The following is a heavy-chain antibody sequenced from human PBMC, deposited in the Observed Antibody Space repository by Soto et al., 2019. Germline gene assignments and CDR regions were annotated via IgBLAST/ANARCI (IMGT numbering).Heavy chain of an antibody. CDR2: IYYSGST. D-gene: IGHD6-13*01. V-gene: IGHV4-39*07. J-gene: IGHJ6*02. Sequence: SETLSLTCTVSGGSISSSSYYWGWIRQPPGKGLEWIGSIYYSGSTYYNPSLKSRVTISVDTSKNQFSLKLSSVTAADTAVYYCARGGRDSSSWYYYYYGMDVWGQGTTVTVSS. CDR3: ARGGRDSSSWYYYYYGMDV. CDR1: GGSISSSSYY.